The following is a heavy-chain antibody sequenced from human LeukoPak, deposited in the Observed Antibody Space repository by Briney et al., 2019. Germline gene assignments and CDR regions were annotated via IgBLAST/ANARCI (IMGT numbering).Heavy chain of an antibody. Sequence: GGSLRLSCAASGFTVSSNYMSWVRQAPGKGLEWVSVIYSGGSTYCADSVKGRFTISRDNSKNTLYLQMNSLRAEDTAVYYCARLSVEMATMLWGYYYYYYMDVWGKGTTVTVSS. D-gene: IGHD5-24*01. J-gene: IGHJ6*03. CDR3: ARLSVEMATMLWGYYYYYYMDV. CDR1: GFTVSSNY. CDR2: IYSGGST. V-gene: IGHV3-53*01.